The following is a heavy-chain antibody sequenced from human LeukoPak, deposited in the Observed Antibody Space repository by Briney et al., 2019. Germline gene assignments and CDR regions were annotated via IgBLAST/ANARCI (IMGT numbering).Heavy chain of an antibody. Sequence: APVKVSCKASGYTFTSYYMHWVRQAPGQGLEWMGIINPSGGSTSYAQKFQGRVTMTRDTSTSTVYMELSSLRSEDTAVYYCARDDRAYYDILTGHSFGLFDYWGQGTLVTVSS. CDR3: ARDDRAYYDILTGHSFGLFDY. CDR2: INPSGGST. J-gene: IGHJ4*02. D-gene: IGHD3-9*01. CDR1: GYTFTSYY. V-gene: IGHV1-46*01.